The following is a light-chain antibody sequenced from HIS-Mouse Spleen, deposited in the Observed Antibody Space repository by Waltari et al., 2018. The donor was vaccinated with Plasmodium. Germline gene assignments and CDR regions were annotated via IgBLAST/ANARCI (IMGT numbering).Light chain of an antibody. J-gene: IGLJ2*01. Sequence: QSALTQPASVSGSPGQSITISCTGTSSDVGGYNYVSCYQQHPGKAPKLMIYDVSNRPLGVSNRFSGSKSGNTASLTISGLQAEDEADYYCSSYTSSSTVVFGGGTKLTVL. V-gene: IGLV2-14*03. CDR2: DVS. CDR3: SSYTSSSTVV. CDR1: SSDVGGYNY.